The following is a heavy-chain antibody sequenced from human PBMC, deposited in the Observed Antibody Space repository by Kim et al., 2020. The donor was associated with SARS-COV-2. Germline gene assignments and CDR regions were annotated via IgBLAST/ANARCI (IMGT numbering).Heavy chain of an antibody. J-gene: IGHJ4*02. CDR3: ARDSPLTAGFAY. V-gene: IGHV4-39*07. Sequence: YYYPSLKSRVPRSVDTSKNQCSLKLSSVTAADTAVYYCARDSPLTAGFAYWGQGTLVTVSS. D-gene: IGHD2-21*02.